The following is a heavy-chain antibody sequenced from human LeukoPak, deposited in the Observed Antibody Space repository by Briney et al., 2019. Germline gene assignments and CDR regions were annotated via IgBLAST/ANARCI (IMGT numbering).Heavy chain of an antibody. D-gene: IGHD3-22*01. CDR3: ARLSQTPDYYSNGGYYYLGY. CDR2: MNPNTGRT. CDR1: RYTFTSYD. J-gene: IGHJ4*02. V-gene: IGHV1-8*01. Sequence: VASVKVSCKASRYTFTSYDINWVREAAGQRLEWMGWMNPNTGRTGFAQKFQGRLTMTRDASISTAYMELSSLRPDDTAVYYCARLSQTPDYYSNGGYYYLGYWGQGTPVNVSS.